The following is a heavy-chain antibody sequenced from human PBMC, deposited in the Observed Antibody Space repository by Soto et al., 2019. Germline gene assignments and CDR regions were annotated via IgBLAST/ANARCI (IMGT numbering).Heavy chain of an antibody. CDR1: GGSVSSGSYY. J-gene: IGHJ3*02. Sequence: QVQLQESGPGLVKTSETLSLTCTVSGGSVSSGSYYWSWIRQPPGKGLEWIGYIYYSGSTNYNPSLRSRVTISVDTSKHQFSLKLSSVTAADAAVYYCARDSSSWTYWIWGQGTMVTVSS. D-gene: IGHD6-13*01. CDR2: IYYSGST. CDR3: ARDSSSWTYWI. V-gene: IGHV4-61*01.